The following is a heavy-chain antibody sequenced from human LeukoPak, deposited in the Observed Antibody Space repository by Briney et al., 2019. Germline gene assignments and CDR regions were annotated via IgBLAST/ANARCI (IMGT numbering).Heavy chain of an antibody. CDR1: GFTFSSYA. D-gene: IGHD3-16*02. J-gene: IGHJ3*02. V-gene: IGHV3-23*01. CDR2: ISGSGGST. Sequence: GGSLRLSCAASGFTFSSYAMSWVRQAPGKGLEWVSAISGSGGSTYYADSVKGRFTISRDNSKNTLYLQMNSLRAEDTAVYYCAKSVMITFGGVIGAFDIWGQGTMVTVSP. CDR3: AKSVMITFGGVIGAFDI.